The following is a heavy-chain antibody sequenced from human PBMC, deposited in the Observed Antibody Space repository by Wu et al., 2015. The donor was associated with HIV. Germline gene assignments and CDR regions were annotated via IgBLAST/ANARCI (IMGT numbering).Heavy chain of an antibody. CDR3: ARDGGRGYNYASLDY. D-gene: IGHD5-18*01. CDR2: INPSGGST. J-gene: IGHJ4*02. Sequence: QVQLVQSGAEVRKPGASVKISCRPYGYSFPHKFIHWVRRAPGQGFEWMGLINPSGGSTTYTQKFQGRVTMTKDTSTRTVYMKLSGLRSEDTAIYYCARDGGRGYNYASLDYWGQGTLITVSS. CDR1: GYSFPHKF. V-gene: IGHV1-46*01.